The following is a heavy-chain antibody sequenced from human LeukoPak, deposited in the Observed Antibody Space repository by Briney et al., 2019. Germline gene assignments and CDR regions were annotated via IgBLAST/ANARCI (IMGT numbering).Heavy chain of an antibody. CDR1: GGSISSYY. V-gene: IGHV4-59*01. CDR2: IYYSGST. D-gene: IGHD4-17*01. Sequence: PSETLSLTCTVSGGSISSYYWSWIRQPPGKGLEWIGYIYYSGSTNYNPSLKSRVTISVDTSKNQFSLKLSSATAADTAVYYCARVVELRGDYEYGGWFDPWGQGTLVTVSS. CDR3: ARVVELRGDYEYGGWFDP. J-gene: IGHJ5*02.